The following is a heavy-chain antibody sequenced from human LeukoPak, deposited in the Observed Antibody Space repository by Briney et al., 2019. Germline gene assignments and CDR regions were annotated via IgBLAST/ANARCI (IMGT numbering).Heavy chain of an antibody. D-gene: IGHD3-10*01. CDR1: GGSFSGYY. CDR2: INHSGST. CDR3: ARGQGGSGSYYKR. J-gene: IGHJ4*02. Sequence: SETLSPTCAVYGGSFSGYYWSWIRQPPGKGLEWIGEINHSGSTNYNPSLKSRVTISVDTSKNQFSLKLSSVTAADTAVYYCARGQGGSGSYYKRWGQGTLVTVSS. V-gene: IGHV4-34*01.